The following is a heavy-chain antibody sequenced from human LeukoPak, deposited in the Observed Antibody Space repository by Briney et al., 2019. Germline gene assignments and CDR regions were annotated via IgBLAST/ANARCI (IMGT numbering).Heavy chain of an antibody. J-gene: IGHJ3*02. Sequence: ASVKVSCKASGYTFTSYDINWVRQATGQGLEWMGWMNPNSGNTGYAQKFQGRVTMTRNTSISTAYMELSSLRSEDTAVYYCAKDRALEYQLPRPGAFDIWGQGTMVTVSS. D-gene: IGHD2-2*01. CDR1: GYTFTSYD. CDR2: MNPNSGNT. V-gene: IGHV1-8*01. CDR3: AKDRALEYQLPRPGAFDI.